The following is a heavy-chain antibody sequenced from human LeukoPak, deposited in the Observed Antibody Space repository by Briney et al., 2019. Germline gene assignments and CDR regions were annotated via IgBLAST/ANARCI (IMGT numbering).Heavy chain of an antibody. CDR1: GFTFSSYV. CDR2: ISDDGSNK. Sequence: PGRSLRLSCAASGFTFSSYVMHWVRQAPGKGLEWVGLISDDGSNKYYADSVRGRFTISRDNSKNTLYLQMNSLRAEDTAVYYCAREAGGGAFDYWGQGTLVTVSS. V-gene: IGHV3-30-3*01. D-gene: IGHD2-8*02. J-gene: IGHJ4*02. CDR3: AREAGGGAFDY.